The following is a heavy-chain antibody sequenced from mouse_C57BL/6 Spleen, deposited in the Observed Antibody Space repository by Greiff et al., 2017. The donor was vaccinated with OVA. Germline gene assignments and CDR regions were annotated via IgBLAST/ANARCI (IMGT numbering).Heavy chain of an antibody. Sequence: VQLQQSGAELVKPGASVKISCKASGYTFTDYYINWVKQRPGQGLEWIGKIGPGSGSTYYNEKFKGKATLTADKSSSTAYMQLSSLTSEDSAVYFCARSVRDYYGSSFYWYFDVWGTGTTVTVSS. D-gene: IGHD1-1*01. CDR3: ARSVRDYYGSSFYWYFDV. CDR1: GYTFTDYY. V-gene: IGHV1-77*01. CDR2: IGPGSGST. J-gene: IGHJ1*03.